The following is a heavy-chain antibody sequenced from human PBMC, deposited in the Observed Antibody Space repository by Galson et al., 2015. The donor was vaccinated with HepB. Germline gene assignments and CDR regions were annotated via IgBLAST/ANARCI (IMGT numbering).Heavy chain of an antibody. Sequence: QSGAEVKKPGESLKISCKGSGYTFTSYWIGWVRQMPGKGLEWMGIIYPGDSDTRYSPSFQGQVTLSADKSISTGYLQWISLKASDTAMYYCARLTVPATAIPQAHPFDIWGQGTMVTVSS. D-gene: IGHD2-2*02. CDR1: GYTFTSYW. V-gene: IGHV5-51*01. CDR2: IYPGDSDT. CDR3: ARLTVPATAIPQAHPFDI. J-gene: IGHJ3*02.